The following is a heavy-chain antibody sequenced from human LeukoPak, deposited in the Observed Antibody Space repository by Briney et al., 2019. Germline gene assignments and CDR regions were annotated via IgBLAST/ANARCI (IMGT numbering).Heavy chain of an antibody. CDR3: TTKIVVGYYMDV. J-gene: IGHJ6*03. V-gene: IGHV3-15*01. D-gene: IGHD2-15*01. Sequence: GGSLRLSCAASGFTFSNAWMSWVRQAPGKGLEWVGRIKSKTDGGTTDYAAPVKGRFTISRDDSKNPLYLQMNSLKTEDTAVYYCTTKIVVGYYMDVWGKGTTVTVSS. CDR1: GFTFSNAW. CDR2: IKSKTDGGTT.